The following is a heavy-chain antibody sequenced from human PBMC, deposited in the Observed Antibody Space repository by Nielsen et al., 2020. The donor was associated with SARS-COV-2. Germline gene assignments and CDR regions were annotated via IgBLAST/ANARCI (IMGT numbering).Heavy chain of an antibody. CDR3: ARDNPFTVWFGELTGRNAMDV. J-gene: IGHJ6*02. V-gene: IGHV1-69*01. Sequence: WVRQAPGQGLEWMGGIIPIFGTANYAQKFQGRVTITADESTSTAYMELSSLRAEDTAVYYCARDNPFTVWFGELTGRNAMDVWGQGTTVTVS. CDR2: IIPIFGTA. D-gene: IGHD3-10*01.